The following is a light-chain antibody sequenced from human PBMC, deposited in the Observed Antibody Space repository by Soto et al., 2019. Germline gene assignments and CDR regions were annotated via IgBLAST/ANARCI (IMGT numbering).Light chain of an antibody. CDR3: ATWDGSLPAEV. J-gene: IGLJ2*01. CDR2: DNN. V-gene: IGLV1-51*01. Sequence: QSVLTQPPSVSAAPGQKVTISCSGSSSNIGNNYVSWNQQLPGTAPKLLIYDNNKRPSGIPDRFSGSKSGTSGTLDITGLQTGDEADYYCATWDGSLPAEVFGGGTQLTVL. CDR1: SSNIGNNY.